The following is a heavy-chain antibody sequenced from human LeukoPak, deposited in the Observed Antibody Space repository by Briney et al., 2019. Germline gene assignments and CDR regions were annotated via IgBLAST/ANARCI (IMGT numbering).Heavy chain of an antibody. CDR1: GGSFSGYY. Sequence: PSETLSLTCAVYGGSFSGYYWSWIRQPPGKGLEWIGEINHSGSTNYNPSLKSRVTISVDTSKNRFSLKLSSVTAADTAVYYCARGLSAIVYWGQGTLVTVSS. D-gene: IGHD2-15*01. CDR2: INHSGST. J-gene: IGHJ4*02. V-gene: IGHV4-34*01. CDR3: ARGLSAIVY.